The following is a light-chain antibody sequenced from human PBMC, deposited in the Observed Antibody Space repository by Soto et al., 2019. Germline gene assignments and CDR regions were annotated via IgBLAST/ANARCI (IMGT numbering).Light chain of an antibody. CDR3: SSFTNSSPLGV. CDR2: DVD. J-gene: IGLJ1*01. Sequence: HSALTQPASVSGSPGQSITISCTGTSSDVGSYNYVSWYQHHPGKAPKLVIYDVDDRPSGVSNRFSGSKSGNTASLTISGLQAEDEADYYCSSFTNSSPLGVFGTGTKLTVL. V-gene: IGLV2-14*03. CDR1: SSDVGSYNY.